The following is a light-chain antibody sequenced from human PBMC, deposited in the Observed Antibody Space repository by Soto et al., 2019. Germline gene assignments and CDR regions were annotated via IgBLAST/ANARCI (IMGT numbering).Light chain of an antibody. V-gene: IGKV3-20*01. CDR1: QSVSSSY. Sequence: EIVLTQSPGTLSLSPGERATLSCRASQSVSSSYLAWYQQRPGQAPRLLIYDASSRATGIPDRFSGSGSGTDFTLTISRLEPEDFGVYYCQQYGSSPSTFGQGTKVEIK. J-gene: IGKJ1*01. CDR3: QQYGSSPST. CDR2: DAS.